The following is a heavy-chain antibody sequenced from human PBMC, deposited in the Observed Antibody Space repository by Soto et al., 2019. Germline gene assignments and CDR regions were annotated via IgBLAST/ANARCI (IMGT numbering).Heavy chain of an antibody. CDR1: GFTFSSYA. CDR2: ISGSGGST. CDR3: AGGYSGYDWHDYYYGMVG. Sequence: GGSLRLSCAASGFTFSSYAMCWVRQAPGKGLEWVSAISGSGGSTYYADSVKGRFTISRDNSKNTLYQQMNSLRAVDTAAYYCAGGYSGYDWHDYYYGMVGWGQGTRVTVAS. J-gene: IGHJ6*02. D-gene: IGHD5-12*01. V-gene: IGHV3-23*01.